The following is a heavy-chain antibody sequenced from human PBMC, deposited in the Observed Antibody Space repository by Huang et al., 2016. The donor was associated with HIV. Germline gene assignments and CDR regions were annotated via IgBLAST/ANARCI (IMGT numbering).Heavy chain of an antibody. V-gene: IGHV3-21*01. Sequence: EVDLVEAGGGWVRPGGALRLSCAASGFAVSSYGMNWVRQAPGKVVDWVAFIGRDSSYIYYADSVKGRVTISRDNAKSSIYLQLDSLRAEDTAVYYCAYQQWLVGGLNHWGQGTLVVVSS. CDR2: IGRDSSYI. D-gene: IGHD6-19*01. J-gene: IGHJ5*02. CDR1: GFAVSSYG. CDR3: AYQQWLVGGLNH.